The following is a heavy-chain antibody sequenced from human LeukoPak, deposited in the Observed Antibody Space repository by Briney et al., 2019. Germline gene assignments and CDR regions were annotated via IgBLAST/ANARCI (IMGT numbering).Heavy chain of an antibody. CDR3: VRGRRSHRSDLTKWYFDL. J-gene: IGHJ2*01. CDR2: ISTDSKFK. Sequence: GGSLRLSCAASEFTFRSFNMVWVRQAPGKGLEWVSSISTDSKFKYYSDSVTGRFTISRDNAENSLSLQMNSLRVDDTATYYCVRGRRSHRSDLTKWYFDLWGRGTLVSVSS. V-gene: IGHV3-21*01. CDR1: EFTFRSFN.